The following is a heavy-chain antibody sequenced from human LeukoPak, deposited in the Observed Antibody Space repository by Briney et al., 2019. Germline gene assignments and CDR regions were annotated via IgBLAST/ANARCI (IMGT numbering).Heavy chain of an antibody. CDR1: GFTFSRYG. CDR3: AKVRGFPQLELPYY. V-gene: IGHV3-30*18. CDR2: VSYDGSDK. Sequence: HPGGSLKLSCAASGFTFSRYGMHWVRQAPGKGLEWVAVVSYDGSDKYYADSVKGRFTISRDNSKNTLYLQMNSLRAEDTAVYYCAKVRGFPQLELPYYWGQGTLVTVSS. J-gene: IGHJ4*02. D-gene: IGHD1-7*01.